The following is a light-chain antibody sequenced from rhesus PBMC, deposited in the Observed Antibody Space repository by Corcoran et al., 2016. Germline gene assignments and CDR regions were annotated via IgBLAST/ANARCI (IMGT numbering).Light chain of an antibody. CDR2: GAS. Sequence: QVILTQSPATLSLSPGERATLSCRASQSVSSYLAWYQQKPGQAPRLLIYGASSRATGTPDRYSGSGSGTDFTLTISRLEPEDVGVYHCYQHSSGYSFGQGTKVEIK. CDR3: YQHSSGYS. J-gene: IGKJ2*01. V-gene: IGKV3-10*01. CDR1: QSVSSY.